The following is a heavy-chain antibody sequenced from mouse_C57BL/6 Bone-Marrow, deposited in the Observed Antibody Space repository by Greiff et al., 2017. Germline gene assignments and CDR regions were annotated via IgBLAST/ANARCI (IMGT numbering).Heavy chain of an antibody. Sequence: EVQLQQSGPELVKPGDSVKISCKASGYSFTGYFMNWVMQSHGTSLEWIGRINPCNGDTFYNQKFKGKATLTVDKSSSTAHMELRSLTSEDSAVYSCARSGGYSPYGYCDVWGTGTTVTVSS. CDR3: ARSGGYSPYGYCDV. D-gene: IGHD2-3*01. V-gene: IGHV1-20*01. CDR1: GYSFTGYF. CDR2: INPCNGDT. J-gene: IGHJ1*03.